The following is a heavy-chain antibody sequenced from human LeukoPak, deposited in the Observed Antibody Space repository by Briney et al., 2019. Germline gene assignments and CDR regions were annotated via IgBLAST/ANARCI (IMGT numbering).Heavy chain of an antibody. CDR3: AREGIEMATITLFDY. D-gene: IGHD5-24*01. Sequence: SETLSLTCTVSGGSIGSYYWTWIRQPPGKGLEWIGNIYYSGITNYNPSLRSRVTISLDRSKNQFSLRLTSVTATDTAVYYCAREGIEMATITLFDYWGQGTLVTVSS. J-gene: IGHJ4*02. CDR2: IYYSGIT. V-gene: IGHV4-59*12. CDR1: GGSIGSYY.